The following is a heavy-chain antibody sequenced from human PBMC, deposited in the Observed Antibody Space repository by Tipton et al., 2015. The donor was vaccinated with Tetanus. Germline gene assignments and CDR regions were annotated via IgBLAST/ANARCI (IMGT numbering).Heavy chain of an antibody. Sequence: LRLSCTVSGGSINSYYWSWLRRPPGKALEWIGYIYFSGHTKYSPSLKSRVTMSVDTSMNQVSLNLTSMTAADSAVYFCARHSGWFNFYSGVDVWGQGTMVTVSS. J-gene: IGHJ6*02. CDR3: ARHSGWFNFYSGVDV. CDR2: IYFSGHT. V-gene: IGHV4-59*01. D-gene: IGHD6-19*01. CDR1: GGSINSYY.